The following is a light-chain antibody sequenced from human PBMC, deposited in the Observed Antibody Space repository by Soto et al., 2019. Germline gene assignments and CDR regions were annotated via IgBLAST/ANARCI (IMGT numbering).Light chain of an antibody. Sequence: EIVLTQSPGTLSLSPGERAALSGRASQSVSSSYLAWYQQKPGQAPRLLIYGASSRATGIPDRFSGSGSGTDFTLTISRLEPEDFAVYYCQQYGSSPTFGGGTKVDIK. V-gene: IGKV3-20*01. CDR2: GAS. CDR3: QQYGSSPT. J-gene: IGKJ4*01. CDR1: QSVSSSY.